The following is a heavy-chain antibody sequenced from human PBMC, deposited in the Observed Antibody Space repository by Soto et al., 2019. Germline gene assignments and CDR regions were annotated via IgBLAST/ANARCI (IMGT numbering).Heavy chain of an antibody. D-gene: IGHD6-6*01. V-gene: IGHV3-30*18. Sequence: GGSLRLSCAASGFTFSSYGMHWVRQAPGKGLEWVAVISYDGSNKYYADSVKGRFTISRDNSKNTLYLQMNSLRAEDTAVYYCAKDRGRKQLVAEDFDYWGQGTLVTVSS. CDR2: ISYDGSNK. J-gene: IGHJ4*02. CDR3: AKDRGRKQLVAEDFDY. CDR1: GFTFSSYG.